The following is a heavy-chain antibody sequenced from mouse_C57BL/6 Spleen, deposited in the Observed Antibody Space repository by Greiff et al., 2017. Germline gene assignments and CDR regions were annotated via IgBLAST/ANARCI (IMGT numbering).Heavy chain of an antibody. V-gene: IGHV1-54*01. CDR2: INPGSGGT. Sequence: VQLQQSGAELVRPGTSVKVSCKASGYAFTNYLIEWVKQRPGQGLEWIGVINPGSGGTNYNEKFKGKATLTADKSSSTAYMQLSSLTSEDSAVXFCARESGSSSFAYWGQGTLVTVSA. J-gene: IGHJ3*01. CDR1: GYAFTNYL. CDR3: ARESGSSSFAY. D-gene: IGHD1-1*01.